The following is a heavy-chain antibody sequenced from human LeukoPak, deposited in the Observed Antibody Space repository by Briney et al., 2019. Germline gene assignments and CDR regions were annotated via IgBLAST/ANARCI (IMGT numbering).Heavy chain of an antibody. CDR2: IYYGGST. Sequence: SETLSLTCSVSGDSINSNYWSWMRQPPGKGLEWIGYIYYGGSTNYNPPLKSRVSMSVDTSKNQSSLNLSSVTAADTAVYHCARLLAGCPGGRCRAHFDYWGQGTLVTVSS. V-gene: IGHV4-59*01. J-gene: IGHJ4*02. CDR3: ARLLAGCPGGRCRAHFDY. CDR1: GDSINSNY. D-gene: IGHD2-15*01.